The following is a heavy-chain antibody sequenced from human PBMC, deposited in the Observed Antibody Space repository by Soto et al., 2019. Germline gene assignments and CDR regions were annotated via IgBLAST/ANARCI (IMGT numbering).Heavy chain of an antibody. CDR3: ARGNGLTSGSYLAMDV. V-gene: IGHV1-46*03. CDR1: GYTFTSYY. J-gene: IGHJ6*04. Sequence: ASVKVSCKASGYTFTSYYMHWVRQAPGQGLEWMGIINPSGGSTSYAQKFQGRVTMTRDTSTSTVYMELSSLRSEDTAVYYCARGNGLTSGSYLAMDVWGKGTTVTVSS. D-gene: IGHD3-10*01. CDR2: INPSGGST.